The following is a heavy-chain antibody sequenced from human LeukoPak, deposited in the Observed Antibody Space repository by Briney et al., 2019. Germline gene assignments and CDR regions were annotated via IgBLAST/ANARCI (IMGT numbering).Heavy chain of an antibody. CDR2: IYISGGT. CDR3: ARGRYSSGWWRSWFDL. V-gene: IGHV4-61*02. J-gene: IGHJ5*02. CDR1: GDSISSGSYY. D-gene: IGHD6-19*01. Sequence: SETLSLTCTVSGDSISSGSYYWSWIRQPAGKGLEWIGRIYISGGTNYNPSLKSRVTISVDTSKNQFSLKLSSVTAADTAVYYCARGRYSSGWWRSWFDLWGQGTLVTVSS.